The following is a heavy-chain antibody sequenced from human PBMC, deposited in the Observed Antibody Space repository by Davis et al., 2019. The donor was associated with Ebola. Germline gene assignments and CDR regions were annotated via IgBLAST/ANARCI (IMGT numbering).Heavy chain of an antibody. D-gene: IGHD4-17*01. CDR3: ARDGYGDYGGVDYYYYGMDV. J-gene: IGHJ6*02. Sequence: AASVKVSCKASGGTFSSYAISWVRQAPGQGLEWMGGIIPIFGTANYAQKFQGRVTITADKSTSTAYMELSSLRSEDTAVYYCARDGYGDYGGVDYYYYGMDVWGQGTTVTVSS. CDR1: GGTFSSYA. V-gene: IGHV1-69*06. CDR2: IIPIFGTA.